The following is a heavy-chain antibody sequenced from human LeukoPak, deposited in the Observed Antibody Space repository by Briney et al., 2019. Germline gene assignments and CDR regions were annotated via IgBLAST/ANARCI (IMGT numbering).Heavy chain of an antibody. D-gene: IGHD6-13*01. V-gene: IGHV4-34*01. J-gene: IGHJ6*03. CDR2: INHSGST. CDR3: ARHFYQQLAYYYYYYMDV. Sequence: SETLSLTCAVYGGSFSGYYWSWIRQPPGKGLEWIGEINHSGSTNYNPSLKSRVTISVDTSKNQFSLKLSSVTAADTAVYYCARHFYQQLAYYYYYYMDVWGKGTTVTVSS. CDR1: GGSFSGYY.